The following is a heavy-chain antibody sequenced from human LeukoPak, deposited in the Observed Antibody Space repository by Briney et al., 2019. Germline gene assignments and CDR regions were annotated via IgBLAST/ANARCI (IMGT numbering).Heavy chain of an antibody. Sequence: GGSLRLSCETSGFTFNNYAVSWVRQAPGKGLEWVSSISGGGTTYYADSVKGRFTISRDNSKNTLYLQMNSLRAEDTAVYYCARRLVGATTNPFDYWGQGTLVTVSS. CDR3: ARRLVGATTNPFDY. J-gene: IGHJ4*02. CDR2: ISGGGTT. V-gene: IGHV3-23*01. CDR1: GFTFNNYA. D-gene: IGHD1-26*01.